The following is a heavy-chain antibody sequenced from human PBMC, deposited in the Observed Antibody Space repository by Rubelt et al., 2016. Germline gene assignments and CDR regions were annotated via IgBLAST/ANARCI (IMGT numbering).Heavy chain of an antibody. V-gene: IGHV4-39*01. Sequence: QLQLQESCPGLVKPSETLSLTCSVSGGSISSSSYYWGWIRQPPGKELEWIGSIYYSGSTSYNPSLKSRVTIYVDTSKDQFCVMLRSGTAADTTVYYCARSTGDIGAVAVDYWGQGTLGTVS. CDR3: ARSTGDIGAVAVDY. CDR1: GGSISSSSYY. CDR2: IYYSGST. J-gene: IGHJ4*02. D-gene: IGHD2-2*01.